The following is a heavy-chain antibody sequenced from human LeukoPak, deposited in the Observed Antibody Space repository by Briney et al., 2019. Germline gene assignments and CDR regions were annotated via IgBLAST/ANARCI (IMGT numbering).Heavy chain of an antibody. CDR2: IIPIFGTA. J-gene: IGHJ5*02. Sequence: ASVKVSCKASGGTFSSYAISWVRQAPGQGLEWMGGIIPIFGTANYAQKFQGRVTITADESTSTAYMELSSLRSEDTAVYYCAREIRVPAAIGKAADWFDPWGQGTLVTVSS. D-gene: IGHD2-2*01. CDR3: AREIRVPAAIGKAADWFDP. CDR1: GGTFSSYA. V-gene: IGHV1-69*13.